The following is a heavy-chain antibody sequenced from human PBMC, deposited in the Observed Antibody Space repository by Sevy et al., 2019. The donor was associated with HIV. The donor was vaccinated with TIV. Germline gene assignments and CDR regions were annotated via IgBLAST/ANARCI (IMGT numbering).Heavy chain of an antibody. J-gene: IGHJ4*02. D-gene: IGHD3-22*01. V-gene: IGHV3-48*03. CDR1: GFTFSSYE. Sequence: GGSLRLSCAASGFTFSSYEMNWVRQAPGKGLEWVSYISSSGSLIYYADSVKGRFTISRDKAKNSLYLQMNSLRAEDTAVYYCAGGVVIGTTFDYWGQGTLVTVSS. CDR3: AGGVVIGTTFDY. CDR2: ISSSGSLI.